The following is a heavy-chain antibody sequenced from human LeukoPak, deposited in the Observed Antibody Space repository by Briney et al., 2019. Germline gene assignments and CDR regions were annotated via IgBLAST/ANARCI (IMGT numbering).Heavy chain of an antibody. CDR3: ASMVVAARDYYYYYGMDV. V-gene: IGHV1-8*01. CDR1: GYTFTSYD. Sequence: ASVKVSCKASGYTFTSYDINWVRQATGQGLEWMGWMNPNSGNTGYAQKFQGRVTMTRNTSISTAYMELSSLRSEDTAVCYCASMVVAARDYYYYYGMDVWGQGTTVTVSS. D-gene: IGHD2-15*01. CDR2: MNPNSGNT. J-gene: IGHJ6*02.